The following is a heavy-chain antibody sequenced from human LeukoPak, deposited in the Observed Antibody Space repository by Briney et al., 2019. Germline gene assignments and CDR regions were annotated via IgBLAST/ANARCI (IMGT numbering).Heavy chain of an antibody. CDR1: GFSFSSCG. CDR3: AKDEGTVTDQRHYYYGMDV. D-gene: IGHD4-17*01. V-gene: IGHV3-30*18. CDR2: ISYDGSNK. J-gene: IGHJ6*02. Sequence: GGSLRLSCTASGFSFSSCGMHWVRQAPGKGLEWVAVISYDGSNKYYADSVKGRFTISRDNSKNTLNLQMNSLRTEDTAVYYCAKDEGTVTDQRHYYYGMDVWGQGTTVTVSS.